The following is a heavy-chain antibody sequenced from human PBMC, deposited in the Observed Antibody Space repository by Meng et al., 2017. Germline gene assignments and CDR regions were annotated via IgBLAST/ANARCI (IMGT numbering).Heavy chain of an antibody. CDR2: INHSVST. J-gene: IGHJ4*02. V-gene: IGHV4-34*01. Sequence: VPLQQWGAGPVKPSGTLSPTCAVTGGSFSGYYWSWIRQPPGKGLEWIGEINHSVSTNYNPSLKSRVTISVDTSKNQFSLKLSSVTAADTAVYYCARVPTYYYDSSGYYLFDYWGQGTLVTVSS. CDR1: GGSFSGYY. D-gene: IGHD3-22*01. CDR3: ARVPTYYYDSSGYYLFDY.